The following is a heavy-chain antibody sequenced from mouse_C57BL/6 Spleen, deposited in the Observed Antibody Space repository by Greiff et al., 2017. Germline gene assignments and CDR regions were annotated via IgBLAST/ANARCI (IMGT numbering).Heavy chain of an antibody. Sequence: QVQLQQSGPELVKPGASVKISCKASGYAFSSSWMNWVKQRPGKGLEWIGRIYPGDGDTNYNGKFKGKATLTADKSSSTAYMQLSSLTSEDSAVYFCASNWDHYFDYWGQGTTLTVSS. J-gene: IGHJ2*01. CDR2: IYPGDGDT. D-gene: IGHD4-1*01. V-gene: IGHV1-82*01. CDR3: ASNWDHYFDY. CDR1: GYAFSSSW.